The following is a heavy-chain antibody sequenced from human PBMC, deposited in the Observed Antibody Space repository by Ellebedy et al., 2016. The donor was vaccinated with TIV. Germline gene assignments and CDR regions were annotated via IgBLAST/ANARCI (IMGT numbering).Heavy chain of an antibody. CDR1: GFTFSNAW. J-gene: IGHJ4*02. CDR3: VTDPDGGPVDY. CDR2: IKSKTDGGTT. Sequence: GESLKISCAASGFTFSNAWLTWVRQAPGKGLEWVGRIKSKTDGGTTDYAAPVKGRFTISRDDSNNTVYLQMDSLKTEDTAVYYCVTDPDGGPVDYWGQGTLVTVSS. D-gene: IGHD1-14*01. V-gene: IGHV3-15*07.